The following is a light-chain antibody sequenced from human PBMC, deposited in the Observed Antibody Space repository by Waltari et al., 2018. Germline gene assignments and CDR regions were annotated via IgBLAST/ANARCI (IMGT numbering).Light chain of an antibody. CDR2: GTS. Sequence: QTVVTQEPSFSVSPGGTITLTCGLSSGSVSTSYYPTWYQQTPGQAPRTRIYGTSRRSSGVPDRFSGSIVGNKAALTITGARTEDECDYYCGLYMGNDIWVFGGGTKVTVL. CDR3: GLYMGNDIWV. J-gene: IGLJ2*01. V-gene: IGLV8-61*01. CDR1: SGSVSTSYY.